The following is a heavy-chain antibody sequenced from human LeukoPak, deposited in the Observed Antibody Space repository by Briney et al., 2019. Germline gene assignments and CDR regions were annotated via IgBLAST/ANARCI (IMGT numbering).Heavy chain of an antibody. D-gene: IGHD5-12*01. CDR1: GYTFTSYY. J-gene: IGHJ4*02. Sequence: ASVKVSCKASGYTFTSYYMHWVRQAPGQGLEWMGIINPSGGSTSYAQKFQGRVTMTRDTPTSKVYMELSSLRSEDTAVYYCARDGGSYGGYLYRDYWGQGTLVTVSS. CDR3: ARDGGSYGGYLYRDY. V-gene: IGHV1-46*01. CDR2: INPSGGST.